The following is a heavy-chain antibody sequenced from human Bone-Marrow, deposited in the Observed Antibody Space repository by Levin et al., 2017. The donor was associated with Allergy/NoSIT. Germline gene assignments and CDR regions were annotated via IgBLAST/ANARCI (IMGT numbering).Heavy chain of an antibody. CDR1: GFIFSDYY. D-gene: IGHD6-19*01. J-gene: IGHJ3*02. CDR2: ISGSGIST. V-gene: IGHV3-11*05. Sequence: GESLKISCAASGFIFSDYYISFLLHSPFKGLEWVSYISGSGISTNHADSVKGRFTISRDNPKNSLYLQMNSLTADDTAVYFCARVIAVAGYAFDIWGQGTTVTVSS. CDR3: ARVIAVAGYAFDI.